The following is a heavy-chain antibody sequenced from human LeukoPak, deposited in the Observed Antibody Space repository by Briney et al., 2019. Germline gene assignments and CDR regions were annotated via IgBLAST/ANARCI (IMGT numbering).Heavy chain of an antibody. CDR2: IYYSGST. CDR1: GGSISSSSYY. D-gene: IGHD4-11*01. CDR3: ASRYDYSNYIGY. V-gene: IGHV4-39*01. Sequence: SETLSLTCTVSGGSISSSSYYWGWIRQPPGKGLEWIGSIYYSGSTYYNPSLKSRVTISVDTSKNQFSLKLSSVTAADTAVYYCASRYDYSNYIGYWGQGALVTVSS. J-gene: IGHJ4*02.